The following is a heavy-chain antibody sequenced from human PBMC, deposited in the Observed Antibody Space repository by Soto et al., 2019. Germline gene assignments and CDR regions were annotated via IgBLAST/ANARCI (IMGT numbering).Heavy chain of an antibody. Sequence: EVQLVESGGGLVQPGGSLRLSCAASGFNFSRHSMNWVRQAPGKGLEWISYISSSSSIIYYADSLKGRFTISRDNAKNSVYLQMNSLRAEDTALYYCARDGENYDFWSGYFDYWGQGNLVTVSS. V-gene: IGHV3-48*01. CDR1: GFNFSRHS. CDR2: ISSSSSII. CDR3: ARDGENYDFWSGYFDY. J-gene: IGHJ4*02. D-gene: IGHD3-3*01.